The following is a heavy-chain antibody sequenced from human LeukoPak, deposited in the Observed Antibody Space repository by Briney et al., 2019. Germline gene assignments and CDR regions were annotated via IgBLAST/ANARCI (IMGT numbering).Heavy chain of an antibody. CDR2: IGSSSTI. J-gene: IGHJ4*02. CDR1: GFTFSIYN. Sequence: GGSLRLSCAASGFTFSIYNMDWVRLAPGKGLEWVSYIGSSSTIYYADSVRGRFTISRDNAKNSLYLQMNSLRDDDTAVYFCARDDYCSGGDCYSGAFDYWGQGAPVTVSS. V-gene: IGHV3-48*02. D-gene: IGHD2-15*01. CDR3: ARDDYCSGGDCYSGAFDY.